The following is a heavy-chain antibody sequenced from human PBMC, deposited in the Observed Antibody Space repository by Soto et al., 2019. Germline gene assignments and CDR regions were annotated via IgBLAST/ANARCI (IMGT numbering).Heavy chain of an antibody. D-gene: IGHD3-22*01. V-gene: IGHV4-39*01. Sequence: TLSLTCTVSGGSISSSSYYWGWIRQPPGKGLEWIGSIYYSGSTYYNPSLKSRVTISVDTPKNQFSLKLSSVTAADTAVYYCARTYDGSGPNSGGYGFDIWGQGTMVTVSS. CDR2: IYYSGST. CDR3: ARTYDGSGPNSGGYGFDI. CDR1: GGSISSSSYY. J-gene: IGHJ3*02.